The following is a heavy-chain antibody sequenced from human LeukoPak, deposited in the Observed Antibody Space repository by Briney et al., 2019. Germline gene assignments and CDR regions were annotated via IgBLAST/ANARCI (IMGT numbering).Heavy chain of an antibody. V-gene: IGHV3-7*05. CDR2: IKQDGSEK. CDR3: ASLYYYDSSGYYDDAFDI. CDR1: GFTFSSYW. Sequence: GGSLRLSCAASGFTFSSYWMSWVRQAPGKGLEWVANIKQDGSEKYYVDSVKGRFTTSRDNAKNSLYLQMNSLRAEDTAVYYCASLYYYDSSGYYDDAFDIWGQGTMVTVSS. D-gene: IGHD3-22*01. J-gene: IGHJ3*02.